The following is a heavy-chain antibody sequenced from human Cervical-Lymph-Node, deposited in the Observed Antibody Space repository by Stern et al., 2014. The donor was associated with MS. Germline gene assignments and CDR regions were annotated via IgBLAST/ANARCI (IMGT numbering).Heavy chain of an antibody. J-gene: IGHJ4*02. CDR3: ARHVQGFDY. V-gene: IGHV5-51*01. CDR1: GYSFTLYY. Sequence: EVQLVESGAEVKKPGESLKISCKLSGYSFTLYYIAWVRQMPGKGLEWMVVIYPYDSDTTYSPSFQGQVTIAADKSITTAYLQWSSLRASDTAMYYCARHVQGFDYLGQGTLVTVSS. CDR2: IYPYDSDT.